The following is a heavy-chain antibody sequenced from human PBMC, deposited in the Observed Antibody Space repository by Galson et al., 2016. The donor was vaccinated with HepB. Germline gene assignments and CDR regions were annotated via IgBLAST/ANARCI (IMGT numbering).Heavy chain of an antibody. Sequence: SLRLSCAASGFTFSGYAMSWGRQAPGKGLECISSISRNGGTTYYADSVKGRFTISRDNSKNTLYLQMNSLRADDTAVYYCAKTLLGGMDVWGQGTTVTVSS. CDR1: GFTFSGYA. CDR3: AKTLLGGMDV. V-gene: IGHV3-23*01. CDR2: ISRNGGTT. J-gene: IGHJ6*02. D-gene: IGHD2-21*01.